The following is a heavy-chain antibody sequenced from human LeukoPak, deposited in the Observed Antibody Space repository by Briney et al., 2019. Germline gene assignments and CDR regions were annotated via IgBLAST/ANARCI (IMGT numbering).Heavy chain of an antibody. CDR1: GGTFSSYA. V-gene: IGHV1-69*04. D-gene: IGHD1-26*01. CDR3: ARASISYGPGSYQRFDAFDI. CDR2: IIPILGIA. J-gene: IGHJ3*02. Sequence: SVKVSCKASGGTFSSYAISWVRQAPGQGLEWMGRIIPILGIANYAQKFQGRVTITADKSTSTAYMELSSLRSEDTAVYYCARASISYGPGSYQRFDAFDIWGQGTMVTVSS.